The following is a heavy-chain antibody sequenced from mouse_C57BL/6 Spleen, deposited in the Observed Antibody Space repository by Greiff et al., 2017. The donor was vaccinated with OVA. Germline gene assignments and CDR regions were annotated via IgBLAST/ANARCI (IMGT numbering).Heavy chain of an antibody. CDR3: ARNGGSSYRWDVEG. D-gene: IGHD1-1*01. J-gene: IGHJ1*03. CDR1: GFSLTSYG. Sequence: QVQLKQSGPGLVQPSQSLSITCTVSGFSLTSYGVHWVRQSPVNGLEWLGVIWSGGGTDYNAAFISRLSISKANTESKVFFRMTSQQADDTARYCCARNGGSSYRWDVEGWGTGATVT. CDR2: IWSGGGT. V-gene: IGHV2-2*01.